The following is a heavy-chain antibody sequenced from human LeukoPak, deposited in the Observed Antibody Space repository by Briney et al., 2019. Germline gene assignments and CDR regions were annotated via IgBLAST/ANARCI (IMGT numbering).Heavy chain of an antibody. Sequence: PGGSLRLSCAASGFTFSSYAMSWVRQAPGKGLEWVSAISGSGGSTYYADSVKGRFTISRDNSKNTLYLQMNSLRAEDTAVYYCAKDESTTNQYYYYYYGMDVWGQGTTVTVSS. CDR1: GFTFSSYA. D-gene: IGHD1-14*01. CDR2: ISGSGGST. CDR3: AKDESTTNQYYYYYYGMDV. J-gene: IGHJ6*02. V-gene: IGHV3-23*01.